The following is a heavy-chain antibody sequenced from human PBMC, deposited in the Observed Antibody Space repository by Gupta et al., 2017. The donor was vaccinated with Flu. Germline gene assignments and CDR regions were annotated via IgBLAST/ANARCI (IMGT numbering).Heavy chain of an antibody. V-gene: IGHV1-69*06. CDR3: ARERERGVKSGLSALDY. Sequence: QVQLVQSGAEVKKPGSSVKVSCKASGGTFSSYAISWVRQAPGQGLEWMGGIIPIFGTANYAQKFQGRVTITADKSTSTAYMELSSLRSEDTAVYYCARERERGVKSGLSALDYWGQGTLVTVSS. CDR2: IIPIFGTA. D-gene: IGHD1-26*01. CDR1: GGTFSSYA. J-gene: IGHJ4*02.